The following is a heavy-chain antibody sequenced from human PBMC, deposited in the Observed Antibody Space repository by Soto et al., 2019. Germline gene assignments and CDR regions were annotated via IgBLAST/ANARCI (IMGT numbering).Heavy chain of an antibody. J-gene: IGHJ6*02. CDR1: GFTFSSYG. Sequence: GGSLRLSCAASGFTFSSYGMHWVRQAPGKGLEWVAVIWYDGSNKYYADSVKGRFTISRDNSKNTLYLQMNSLRAEDTAVYYCARGIAAAGTYYYYGMDVWGQGTTVTVSS. V-gene: IGHV3-33*01. D-gene: IGHD6-13*01. CDR3: ARGIAAAGTYYYYGMDV. CDR2: IWYDGSNK.